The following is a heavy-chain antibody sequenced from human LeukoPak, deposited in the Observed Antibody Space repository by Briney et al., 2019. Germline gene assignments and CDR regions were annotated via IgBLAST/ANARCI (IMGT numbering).Heavy chain of an antibody. J-gene: IGHJ4*02. CDR2: IHYSGAT. CDR1: GGSISYDY. Sequence: SETLSLTCTVSGGSISYDYWSWIRQSPGKRLEWIGYIHYSGATDYSPSLKSRVTISVDTSKNQFSLKLSSVTAADTALYYCATLRGASTAVFDSWGQGALVTVSS. V-gene: IGHV4-59*08. D-gene: IGHD2-21*02. CDR3: ATLRGASTAVFDS.